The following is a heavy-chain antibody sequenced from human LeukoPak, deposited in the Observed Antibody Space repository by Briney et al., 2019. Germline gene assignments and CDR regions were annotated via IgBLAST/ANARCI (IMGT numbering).Heavy chain of an antibody. V-gene: IGHV3-21*01. Sequence: PGGSLRLSCAASGFTFSSYSMNWVRQAPGKGLEWVSSISSSSSYIYYADSVKGRFTISRDNAKNSLYLQMNSLRAEDTAVYYCARDTYYDSSGYYHDYWGQGTLVTVSS. CDR1: GFTFSSYS. J-gene: IGHJ4*02. CDR3: ARDTYYDSSGYYHDY. D-gene: IGHD3-22*01. CDR2: ISSSSSYI.